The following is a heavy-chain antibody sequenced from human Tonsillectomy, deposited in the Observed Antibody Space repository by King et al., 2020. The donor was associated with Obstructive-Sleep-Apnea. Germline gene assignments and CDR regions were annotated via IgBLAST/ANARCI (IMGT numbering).Heavy chain of an antibody. CDR2: INHSGST. V-gene: IGHV4-34*01. J-gene: IGHJ5*02. CDR1: GGSFSGYY. CDR3: ARAKGYCSSTSCYPREFDP. Sequence: VQLQQWGAGLLKPSETLSLTCAVYGGSFSGYYWSWIRQPPGKGLEWIGEINHSGSTNYNPSLKSRVTISVDTSKNQFSLKLSSVTAADTAVYNCARAKGYCSSTSCYPREFDPWGQGTLVTVSS. D-gene: IGHD2-2*01.